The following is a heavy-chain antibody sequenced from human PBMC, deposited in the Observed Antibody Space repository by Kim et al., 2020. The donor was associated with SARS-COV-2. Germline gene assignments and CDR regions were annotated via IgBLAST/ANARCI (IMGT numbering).Heavy chain of an antibody. J-gene: IGHJ3*02. Sequence: IYYADSVEGRFTISRDNAKNLLFLQMNSLRDEDTGLYYCVRDRMGSAFDMWGQGTMVTVSS. D-gene: IGHD3-16*01. V-gene: IGHV3-48*02. CDR2: I. CDR3: VRDRMGSAFDM.